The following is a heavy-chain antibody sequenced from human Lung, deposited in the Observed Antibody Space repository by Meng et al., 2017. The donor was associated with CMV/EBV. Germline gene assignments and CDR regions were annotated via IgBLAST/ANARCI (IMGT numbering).Heavy chain of an antibody. CDR3: ATDCTFGSCSHTGYYSYYYGMGV. D-gene: IGHD2-15*01. CDR2: IKQDGSEE. CDR1: GFTFSGYW. J-gene: IGHJ6*02. Sequence: GGSLRLXXAASGFTFSGYWMTWVRQAPGKGLEWVANIKQDGSEEYYVDSVKGRFTISRDNAKNTLYLQMNSLRAEDTAVYYCATDCTFGSCSHTGYYSYYYGMGVWGQWTAVTVSS. V-gene: IGHV3-7*01.